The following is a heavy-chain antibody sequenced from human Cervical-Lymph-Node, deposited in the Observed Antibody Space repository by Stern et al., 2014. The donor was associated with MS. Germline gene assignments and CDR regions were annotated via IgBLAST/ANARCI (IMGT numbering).Heavy chain of an antibody. J-gene: IGHJ4*02. CDR1: GFTFSSYS. CDR2: ISSSSSYI. V-gene: IGHV3-21*01. Sequence: EVQLVESGGGLVKPGGSLRLSCAASGFTFSSYSMNWVRQAPGKGLEWVSSISSSSSYIYYADSVKCRFTISRDKAKNSLYLQMNSLRAEDTAVYYCARAEYSSSSFSYWGQGTLVTVSS. D-gene: IGHD6-6*01. CDR3: ARAEYSSSSFSY.